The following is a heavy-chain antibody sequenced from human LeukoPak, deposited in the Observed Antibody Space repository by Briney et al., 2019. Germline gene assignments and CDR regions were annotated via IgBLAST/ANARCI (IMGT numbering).Heavy chain of an antibody. J-gene: IGHJ4*02. CDR1: GFTFSSYA. CDR3: AESPGAAYYGSGSFDY. CDR2: ISGSGGST. Sequence: PGGSLRLSCAASGFTFSSYAMSWVRQAPGKGLEWVSAISGSGGSTYYADSVKGRFTISRDNSKNTLYLQMNSLRAEDTAVYYCAESPGAAYYGSGSFDYWGQGTLVTVSS. D-gene: IGHD3-10*01. V-gene: IGHV3-23*01.